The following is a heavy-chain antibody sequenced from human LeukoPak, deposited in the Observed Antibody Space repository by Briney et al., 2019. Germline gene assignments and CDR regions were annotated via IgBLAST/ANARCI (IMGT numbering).Heavy chain of an antibody. CDR3: AREQLPYYYGMDV. CDR2: IWYDGSNK. J-gene: IGHJ6*02. V-gene: IGHV3-33*01. CDR1: GFTFSSYG. Sequence: AGGSLRLSCAASGFTFSSYGMHWVRQAPGKGLEWVAVIWYDGSNKYYADSVRGRFTISRDNSKNTLYLQMNSLRAEDTAVYYCAREQLPYYYGMDVWGQGTTVTVSS. D-gene: IGHD2-2*01.